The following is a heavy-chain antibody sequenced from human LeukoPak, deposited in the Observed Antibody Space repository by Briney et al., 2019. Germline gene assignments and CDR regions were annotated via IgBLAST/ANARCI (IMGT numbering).Heavy chain of an antibody. D-gene: IGHD5-18*01. CDR3: ARGFRGFNYGRGGKNWFDS. CDR2: IYYSGST. J-gene: IGHJ5*01. Sequence: SETLSLTCTVSGGSISSSSYYWGWIRQPPGKGLEWIGSIYYSGSTYYNPSLKSRVTISVDTSKNQFSLKLSSVTAADTAVYYCARGFRGFNYGRGGKNWFDSWGQGTLVTVSS. CDR1: GGSISSSSYY. V-gene: IGHV4-39*07.